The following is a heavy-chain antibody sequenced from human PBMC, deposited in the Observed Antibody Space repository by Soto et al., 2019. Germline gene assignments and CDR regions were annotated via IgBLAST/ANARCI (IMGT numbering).Heavy chain of an antibody. Sequence: EVQLVESGGGLVQPGGSLRISCTVSGLSFSSYWMSWVRQAPGKGLEWVASIKQDESEKYYVDSVKGRFTISRDNVDDSLFLQMNSLSADDTAVYFCVRDVAFDYVNWGQGTLVTVSS. J-gene: IGHJ4*02. CDR3: VRDVAFDYVN. CDR1: GLSFSSYW. D-gene: IGHD3-16*01. CDR2: IKQDESEK. V-gene: IGHV3-7*01.